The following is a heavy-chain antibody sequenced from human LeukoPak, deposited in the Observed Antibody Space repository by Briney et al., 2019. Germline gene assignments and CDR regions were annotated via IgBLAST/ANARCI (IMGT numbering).Heavy chain of an antibody. CDR3: ARYHTVPEWEAWFDP. D-gene: IGHD1-26*01. J-gene: IGHJ5*02. Sequence: PGTSLTLSCSASGFTFSSFGMQRVAQAPGKGLEWEALISSDGVNENYEDSVRGRFTISRDNSKNTLYLQMNSMSSEDTAVYYCARYHTVPEWEAWFDPWGQGTLVTVSS. V-gene: IGHV3-30*03. CDR1: GFTFSSFG. CDR2: ISSDGVNE.